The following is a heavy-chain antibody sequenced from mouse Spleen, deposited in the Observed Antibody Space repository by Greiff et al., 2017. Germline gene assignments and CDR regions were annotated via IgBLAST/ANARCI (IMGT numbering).Heavy chain of an antibody. D-gene: IGHD2-4*01. V-gene: IGHV1S81*02. CDR2: INPSNGRT. CDR1: GYTFTSYW. CDR3: ATRITRAMDY. Sequence: VQLQQPGAELVKPGASVKLSCKASGYTFTSYWMHWVKQRPGQGLEWIGEINPSNGRTNYNEKFKSKATLTVDKSSSTAYMQLSSLTSEDSAVYYCATRITRAMDYWGQGTSVTVSS. J-gene: IGHJ4*01.